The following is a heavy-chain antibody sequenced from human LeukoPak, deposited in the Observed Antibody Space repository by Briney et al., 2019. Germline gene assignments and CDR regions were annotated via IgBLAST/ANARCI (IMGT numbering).Heavy chain of an antibody. D-gene: IGHD3-10*01. CDR1: GGPISSSSYY. Sequence: SETLSLTCTVSGGPISSSSYYWGWIRQPPGTGLEWIGEINHSGSTNYNPSLKSRVTVSVDTSKNQFSLKLSSVTAADTAVYYCARESGSGSYYTAIYYMDVWGKGTTVTISS. J-gene: IGHJ6*03. V-gene: IGHV4-39*07. CDR3: ARESGSGSYYTAIYYMDV. CDR2: INHSGST.